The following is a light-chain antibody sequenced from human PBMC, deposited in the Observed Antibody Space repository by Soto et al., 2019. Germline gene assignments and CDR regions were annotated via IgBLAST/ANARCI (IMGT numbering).Light chain of an antibody. CDR3: QQRSNWPPLT. V-gene: IGKV3-11*01. J-gene: IGKJ4*01. Sequence: IVLTQSQATLSLSPGERATLSCRASQSYSSYLAWYQQKPGRAPRLLFYDASNRATGIPARFSGSGSGTDFTLTISSLEPEDFAVYYCQQRSNWPPLTFGGGTKVDIK. CDR1: QSYSSY. CDR2: DAS.